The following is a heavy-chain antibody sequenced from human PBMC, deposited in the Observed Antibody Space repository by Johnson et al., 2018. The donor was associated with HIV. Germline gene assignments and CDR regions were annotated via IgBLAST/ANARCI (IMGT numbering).Heavy chain of an antibody. CDR1: AFSFSNAW. CDR2: IKSNTDGGTT. D-gene: IGHD3-22*01. J-gene: IGHJ3*02. Sequence: EQLVESGGGLVKPGGSLRLSCAASAFSFSNAWMSWVRQAPGKGLEWVGRIKSNTDGGTTDYAAPVKGRFTISRDSSKSALYLQMNSLRAEDTAVYYCARDRGTMIVVGSAFDIWGQGTRVTVSS. V-gene: IGHV3-15*01. CDR3: ARDRGTMIVVGSAFDI.